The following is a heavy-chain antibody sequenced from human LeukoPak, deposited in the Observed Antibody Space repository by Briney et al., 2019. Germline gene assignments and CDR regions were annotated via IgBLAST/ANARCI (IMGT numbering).Heavy chain of an antibody. CDR1: GYTFINHA. Sequence: EASVKVSCKASGYTFINHAIHWVRQAPGQRLEWMGWINIGNGNTKYSQNFQGRITITRDTSATTAYMDLSSLRSEDTAMYYCARRLGRSFDYWGQGTLVTVSS. CDR2: INIGNGNT. V-gene: IGHV1-3*04. CDR3: ARRLGRSFDY. D-gene: IGHD2-21*01. J-gene: IGHJ4*02.